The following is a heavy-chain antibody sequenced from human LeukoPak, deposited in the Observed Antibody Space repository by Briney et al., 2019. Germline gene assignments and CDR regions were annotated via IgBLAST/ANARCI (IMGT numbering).Heavy chain of an antibody. CDR1: GLTFSSYS. CDR2: ISSSSSYI. V-gene: IGHV3-21*01. J-gene: IGHJ6*02. Sequence: PGGSLRLSCAASGLTFSSYSMNWVRQAPGKGLEWVSSISSSSSYIYYADSVKGRFTISRDNAKNSLYLQMNSLRAEDTAVYYCARHTMYYYDSSGFAPSYYYYGMDVWGQGTTVTVSS. CDR3: ARHTMYYYDSSGFAPSYYYYGMDV. D-gene: IGHD3-22*01.